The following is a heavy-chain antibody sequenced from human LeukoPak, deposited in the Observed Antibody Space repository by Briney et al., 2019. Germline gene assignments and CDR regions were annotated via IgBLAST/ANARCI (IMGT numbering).Heavy chain of an antibody. Sequence: GSLRLSCAASGFSFSTYAMMWVRRAPGKGLKWVSGISGSGGSPYYADSVKGRFTISRDTSKNTLYLQMNSLRAEDTAVYYCAKAVYDSSGSFDFWGQGTLVTVSS. J-gene: IGHJ4*02. V-gene: IGHV3-23*01. CDR3: AKAVYDSSGSFDF. CDR2: ISGSGGSP. D-gene: IGHD3-22*01. CDR1: GFSFSTYA.